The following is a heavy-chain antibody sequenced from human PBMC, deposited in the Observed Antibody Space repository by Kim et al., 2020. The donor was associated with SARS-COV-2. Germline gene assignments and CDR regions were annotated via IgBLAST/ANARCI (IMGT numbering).Heavy chain of an antibody. D-gene: IGHD3-3*01. V-gene: IGHV7-4-1*04. CDR2: INTNTGNP. CDR1: GYTFTSYA. Sequence: ASVKVSCKASGYTFTSYAMNWVRQAPGQGLEWMGWINTNTGNPTYAQGFTGRFVFSLDTSVSMAYLQISSLKAEDTAVYYCASTFWSGYTSWFDPWGQGTLVTVSS. J-gene: IGHJ5*02. CDR3: ASTFWSGYTSWFDP.